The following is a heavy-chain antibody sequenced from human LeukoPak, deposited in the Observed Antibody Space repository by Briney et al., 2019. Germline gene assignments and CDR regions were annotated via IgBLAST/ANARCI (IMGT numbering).Heavy chain of an antibody. CDR2: INPNSGGT. D-gene: IGHD3-10*01. CDR1: GYTFTGYY. V-gene: IGHV1-2*02. J-gene: IGHJ6*03. Sequence: GASVKVSCKASGYTFTGYYMHWVRQAPGQGLEWMGWINPNSGGTNYAQKFQGRVTMTRDTSISTAYMELSRLRSDDTAVYYCAKAGTRSGDYYHMDVWGKGTTVTVSS. CDR3: AKAGTRSGDYYHMDV.